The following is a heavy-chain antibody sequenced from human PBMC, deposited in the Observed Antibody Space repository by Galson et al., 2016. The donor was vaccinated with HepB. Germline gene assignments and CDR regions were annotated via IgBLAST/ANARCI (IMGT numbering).Heavy chain of an antibody. CDR2: IYPGDSDT. CDR1: GYRFTSYW. J-gene: IGHJ3*02. V-gene: IGHV5-51*01. Sequence: QSGAEVKKPGESLKISCKGSGYRFTSYWIGWVRQMPGKGLEWMGIIYPGDSDTRYRPSFQGQVTISVDKSLSSAYLQWSSLKASDTAMYYCVRRRRSSLDSFDIWGQGTMVTVFS. CDR3: VRRRRSSLDSFDI. D-gene: IGHD1-26*01.